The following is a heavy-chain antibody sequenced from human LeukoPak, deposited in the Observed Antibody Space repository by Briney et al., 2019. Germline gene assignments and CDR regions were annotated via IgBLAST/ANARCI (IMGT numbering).Heavy chain of an antibody. Sequence: SETLSLTCTVYGGSFSGYYCSWIRQPPGKGLEWIGEINHSGSTNYNPSLKSRVTISVDTSKNQFSLKLSSVTAADTAVYYCARCRVAVAGFYYYYYYMDVWGKGTTVTVSS. CDR1: GGSFSGYY. V-gene: IGHV4-34*01. D-gene: IGHD6-19*01. CDR2: INHSGST. J-gene: IGHJ6*03. CDR3: ARCRVAVAGFYYYYYYMDV.